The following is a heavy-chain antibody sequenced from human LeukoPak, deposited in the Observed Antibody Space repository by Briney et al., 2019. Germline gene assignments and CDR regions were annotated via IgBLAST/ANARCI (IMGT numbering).Heavy chain of an antibody. Sequence: ASVKVSCKASGYTFTSYDINWVRQATGQGLEWMGWMNPNSGNTGYAQKFQGRVTMTRNTSISTAYMELSSLRSEDTAVYYCARGLDILTGCSYYYYYYGMDVWGQGTTVTVSS. V-gene: IGHV1-8*01. CDR3: ARGLDILTGCSYYYYYYGMDV. CDR2: MNPNSGNT. J-gene: IGHJ6*02. CDR1: GYTFTSYD. D-gene: IGHD3-9*01.